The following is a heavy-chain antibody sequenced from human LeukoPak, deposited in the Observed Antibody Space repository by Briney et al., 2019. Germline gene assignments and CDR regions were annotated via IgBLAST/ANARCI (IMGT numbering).Heavy chain of an antibody. CDR1: GGSFSGYY. J-gene: IGHJ4*02. V-gene: IGHV4-34*01. CDR3: AREDYYDSSGYYLDC. Sequence: SETLSLTCAVYGGSFSGYYWSWIRQPPGKGLEWIGEINHRGSTNYNPSLKSRVTISVDTSKNQFSLKLSSVTAADTAVYYCAREDYYDSSGYYLDCWGQGTLVTVSS. D-gene: IGHD3-22*01. CDR2: INHRGST.